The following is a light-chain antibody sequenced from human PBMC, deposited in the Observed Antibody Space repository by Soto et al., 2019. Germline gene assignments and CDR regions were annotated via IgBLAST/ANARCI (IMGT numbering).Light chain of an antibody. CDR2: GAS. V-gene: IGKV3-15*01. CDR1: QSVSSN. Sequence: EIVMTQSPATLSVSRGERATLSCRASQSVSSNLAWYQQKPGQAPRLLIYGASTRATGIPARFSGSGCGTDCTLTISSLQSEDSAVYYCQQYNNWPPWTFGQGTKVEIK. CDR3: QQYNNWPPWT. J-gene: IGKJ1*01.